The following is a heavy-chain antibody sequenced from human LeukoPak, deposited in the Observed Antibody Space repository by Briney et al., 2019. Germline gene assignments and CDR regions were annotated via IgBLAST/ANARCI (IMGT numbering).Heavy chain of an antibody. CDR1: GYSISSGYY. D-gene: IGHD5-24*01. V-gene: IGHV4-38-2*02. CDR2: INHSGST. J-gene: IGHJ6*03. CDR3: ARVGRDGYNVKYYYYYYYMDV. Sequence: SETLSLTCTVSGYSISSGYYWGWIRQPPGKGLEWIGEINHSGSTNYNPSLKSRVTISVDTSKNQFSLKLSSVTAADTAVYYCARVGRDGYNVKYYYYYYYMDVWGKGTTVTVSS.